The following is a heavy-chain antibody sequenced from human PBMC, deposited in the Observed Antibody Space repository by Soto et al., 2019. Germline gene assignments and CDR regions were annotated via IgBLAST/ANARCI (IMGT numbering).Heavy chain of an antibody. CDR1: GGTFSSYA. CDR3: ARDPDVVIIKPNYYYGMDV. CDR2: IIPIFGTA. J-gene: IGHJ6*02. Sequence: SVKVSCKASGGTFSSYAISWVRQAPGQGLEWMGGIIPIFGTANYAQKFQGRVTITADESTSTAYMELSSLRSEDTAVYYCARDPDVVIIKPNYYYGMDVWGQGTTVTVSS. D-gene: IGHD3-3*01. V-gene: IGHV1-69*13.